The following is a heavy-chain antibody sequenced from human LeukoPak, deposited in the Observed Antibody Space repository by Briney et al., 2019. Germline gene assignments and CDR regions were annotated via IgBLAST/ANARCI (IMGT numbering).Heavy chain of an antibody. CDR3: AIGDSGRPFDY. V-gene: IGHV3-21*01. Sequence: PGGSLRLSCAASGFTFSSYSMNWVRQAPGKGLEWVSSISSRSSYIYYADSVKGRFTVSRDNAKNSLYLQMNSLRAEDTAVYYCAIGDSGRPFDYWGQGTLVTVST. D-gene: IGHD5-12*01. J-gene: IGHJ4*02. CDR1: GFTFSSYS. CDR2: ISSRSSYI.